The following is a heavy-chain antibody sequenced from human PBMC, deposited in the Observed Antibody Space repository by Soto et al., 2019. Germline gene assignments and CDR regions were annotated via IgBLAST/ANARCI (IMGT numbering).Heavy chain of an antibody. CDR2: IYWDDDK. D-gene: IGHD4-17*01. CDR1: GFSLSTSGVG. V-gene: IGHV2-5*02. Sequence: QITLKESGPTQVKPTQTLTLTCTFSGFSLSTSGVGVGWIRQPPGEALEWLALIYWDDDKRYRPSLDRKLTIPRTNPKHQVVLTMTNMDPVATTTYYGAPSPYTVTTQDVWKNWFDPGAREPWTPSPQ. J-gene: IGHJ5*02. CDR3: APSPYTVTTQDVWKNWFDP.